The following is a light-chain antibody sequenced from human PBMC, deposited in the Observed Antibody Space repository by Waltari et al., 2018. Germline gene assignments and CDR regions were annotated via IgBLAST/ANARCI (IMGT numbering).Light chain of an antibody. CDR1: QKISHN. Sequence: EIEMTQSPAIMSVSPGERVTLSCRASQKISHNFAWYQQKPGQAPRLLSYGPTTRASGIPGRFRGSGSGTESTLTIDGLQSEDFAVYYCLQYNDWPPLFTFGPGTKVEIK. V-gene: IGKV3-15*01. CDR2: GPT. CDR3: LQYNDWPPLFT. J-gene: IGKJ3*01.